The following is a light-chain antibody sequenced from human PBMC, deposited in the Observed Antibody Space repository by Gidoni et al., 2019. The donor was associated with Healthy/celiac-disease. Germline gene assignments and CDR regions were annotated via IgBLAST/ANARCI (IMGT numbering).Light chain of an antibody. CDR2: DDS. J-gene: IGLJ2*01. Sequence: SYVLTQPPSVSVDPGKTARITCGGNNIGSKSVHWDQQKPGQAPVLVVYDDSDRPSGIPERFSGSNSGNTATLTISRVEAGDEADYYCQVWDSSSDHVVFGGGTKLTVL. V-gene: IGLV3-21*03. CDR1: NIGSKS. CDR3: QVWDSSSDHVV.